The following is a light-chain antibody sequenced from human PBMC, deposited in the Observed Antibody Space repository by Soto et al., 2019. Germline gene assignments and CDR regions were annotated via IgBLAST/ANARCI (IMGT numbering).Light chain of an antibody. V-gene: IGKV3-11*01. Sequence: VLTQSPVTLSLSPGETATLFCKASQSVGIYLGWFQQKPGQAPRVLIYDATNRAGGVPDRFSGSGSGTDFTLTIRSLEADDSAVYYWQQRDSWPPLTFGGGTKLELK. CDR1: QSVGIY. CDR2: DAT. J-gene: IGKJ4*01. CDR3: QQRDSWPPLT.